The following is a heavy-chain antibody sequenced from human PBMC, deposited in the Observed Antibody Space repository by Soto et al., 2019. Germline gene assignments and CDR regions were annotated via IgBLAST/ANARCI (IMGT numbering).Heavy chain of an antibody. Sequence: ASVKVSCKASGYSFTSYAMHWVRQAPGQRLEWMGWINAGNGNTKYSQKFQGRVTITRDTSASTAYMELSSLRSEDTAVYYCARSILVVTALDYWGQGTLVTGSS. D-gene: IGHD2-21*02. CDR2: INAGNGNT. V-gene: IGHV1-3*01. CDR3: ARSILVVTALDY. CDR1: GYSFTSYA. J-gene: IGHJ4*02.